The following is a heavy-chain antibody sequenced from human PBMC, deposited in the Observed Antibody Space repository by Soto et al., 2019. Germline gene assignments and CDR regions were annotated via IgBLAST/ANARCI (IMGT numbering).Heavy chain of an antibody. CDR3: ASLWNYYDSSGTDY. V-gene: IGHV4-59*08. D-gene: IGHD3-22*01. CDR2: IYYSGST. J-gene: IGHJ4*02. CDR1: GGSISSYY. Sequence: PSETLSLTCTVSGGSISSYYWSWIRQPPGKGLEWIGYIYYSGSTNYNPSLKSRVTISVDTSKNQFSLKLSSVTAADTAVYYCASLWNYYDSSGTDYWGQGTLVTVSS.